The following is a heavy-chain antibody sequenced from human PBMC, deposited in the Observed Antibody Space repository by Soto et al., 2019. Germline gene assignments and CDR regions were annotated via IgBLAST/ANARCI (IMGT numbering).Heavy chain of an antibody. CDR3: AREGGESSDGLYYFDS. V-gene: IGHV4-30-4*01. CDR1: VGSTSSDNY. Sequence: PSETLSLTCAVSVGSTSSDNYWSCIRQPPGKGLEWIGHIYYSWNTDYNPSLKSRLAISIDTSKNQFSLKLSSVTAADTAVYFCAREGGESSDGLYYFDSWGQGSLVTVSS. D-gene: IGHD3-16*01. J-gene: IGHJ4*02. CDR2: IYYSWNT.